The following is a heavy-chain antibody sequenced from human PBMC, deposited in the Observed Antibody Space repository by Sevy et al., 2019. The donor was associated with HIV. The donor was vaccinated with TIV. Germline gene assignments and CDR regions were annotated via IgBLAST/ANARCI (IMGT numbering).Heavy chain of an antibody. Sequence: GGSLRLSCAASGFTFSSYWMHWVRHAPGKGLVWVSRINSDGSSTSYADSVKGRFTISRDNAKNTLYLQMNSLRAEDTAVYYCARQRVVPAAISSWFDPWGQGTLVTVSS. CDR3: ARQRVVPAAISSWFDP. CDR1: GFTFSSYW. J-gene: IGHJ5*02. V-gene: IGHV3-74*01. CDR2: INSDGSST. D-gene: IGHD2-2*02.